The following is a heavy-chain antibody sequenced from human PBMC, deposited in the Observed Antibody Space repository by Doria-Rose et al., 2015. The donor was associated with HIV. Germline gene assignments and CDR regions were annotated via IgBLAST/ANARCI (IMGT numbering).Heavy chain of an antibody. D-gene: IGHD6-13*01. CDR2: IFSDDER. Sequence: QITLKVSGPVLVKPTETLTLTCTVSGVSLSSPGMGVSWIRQPPGKALEWLANIFSDDERSYNPSLKIRLTISRGTSKSQVVLTMTDMDPVDTATYYCARIKSSRWYHKYYFDFWGQGTLVIVSA. V-gene: IGHV2-26*01. J-gene: IGHJ4*02. CDR1: GVSLSSPGMG. CDR3: ARIKSSRWYHKYYFDF.